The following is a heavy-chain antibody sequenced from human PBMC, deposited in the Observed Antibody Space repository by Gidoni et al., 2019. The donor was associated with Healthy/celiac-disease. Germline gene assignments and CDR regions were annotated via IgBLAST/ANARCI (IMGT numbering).Heavy chain of an antibody. J-gene: IGHJ3*02. D-gene: IGHD6-13*01. CDR2: IYYSGST. CDR1: GGSISSGGYY. V-gene: IGHV4-31*03. Sequence: QVQLQESGPGLVKPSQTLSLPCTVSGGSISSGGYYWSWIRQHPGKGLEWIGYIYYSGSTYYNPSLKSRVTISVDTSKNQFSLKLSSVTAADTAVYYCARGDSEGSSWSPDAFDIWGQGTMVTVSS. CDR3: ARGDSEGSSWSPDAFDI.